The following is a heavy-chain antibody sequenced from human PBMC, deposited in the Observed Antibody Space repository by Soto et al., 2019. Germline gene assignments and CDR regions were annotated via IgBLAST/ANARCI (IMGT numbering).Heavy chain of an antibody. CDR2: INHSGST. J-gene: IGHJ4*02. V-gene: IGHV4-34*01. Sequence: PSETLSLTCTVYGGSFSGYYWSWIRQPPGKGLEWIGEINHSGSTNYNPSLKSRVTISVDTSKNQFPLKLSSVTAADTAVYYCARSTYYYDSSGYPGPYYWGQGTLVTVSS. CDR3: ARSTYYYDSSGYPGPYY. CDR1: GGSFSGYY. D-gene: IGHD3-22*01.